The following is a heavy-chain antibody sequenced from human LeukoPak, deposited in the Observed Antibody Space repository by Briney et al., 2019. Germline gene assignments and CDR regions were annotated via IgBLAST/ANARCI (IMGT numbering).Heavy chain of an antibody. V-gene: IGHV1-58*01. CDR3: AARPGGYASFDI. CDR2: IVVGSSNT. J-gene: IGHJ3*02. Sequence: SVKVSCKTSGFAFTNSAVQWVRQARGQRLEWIGWIVVGSSNTDYTQKFQERVTITRDMSTGTAYMELSSLRSEDTAVYYCAARPGGYASFDIWGQGTMVTVSS. CDR1: GFAFTNSA. D-gene: IGHD3-16*01.